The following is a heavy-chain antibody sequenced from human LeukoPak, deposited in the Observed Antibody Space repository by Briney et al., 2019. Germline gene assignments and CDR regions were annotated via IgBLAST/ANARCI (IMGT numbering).Heavy chain of an antibody. V-gene: IGHV1-18*01. CDR3: ASYGLFAPDAFDI. CDR1: GYTFTSYG. J-gene: IGHJ3*02. Sequence: ASVKVSCKASGYTFTSYGISWVRQAPGQGLEWMGWISAYNGNTNYAQKMQGRVTMTTDTSTSTAYMELRRLRSDDTAVYYCASYGLFAPDAFDIWGQGTMVTVSS. D-gene: IGHD3-22*01. CDR2: ISAYNGNT.